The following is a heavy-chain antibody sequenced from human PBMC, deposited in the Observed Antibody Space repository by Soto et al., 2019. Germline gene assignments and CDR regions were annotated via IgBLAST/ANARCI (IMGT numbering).Heavy chain of an antibody. J-gene: IGHJ4*02. V-gene: IGHV3-11*06. CDR2: ISSSSSYT. CDR1: GFTFSDYY. Sequence: QVQLVESGGGLVKPGGSLRLSCAASGFTFSDYYMSWIRQAPGKGLEWVSYISSSSSYTNYADSVKGRFTISRDNAKNSLYLQMNSLRAEDTAVYYCARVSGYYGSKYYFDYWGQGTLVTVSS. CDR3: ARVSGYYGSKYYFDY. D-gene: IGHD3-10*01.